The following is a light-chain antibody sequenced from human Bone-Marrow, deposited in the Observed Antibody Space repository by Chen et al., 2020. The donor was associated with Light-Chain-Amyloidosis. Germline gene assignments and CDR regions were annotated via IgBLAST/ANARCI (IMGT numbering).Light chain of an antibody. CDR3: QSADSRGTYGVR. J-gene: IGLJ2*01. CDR2: RDT. V-gene: IGLV3-25*03. Sequence: SYELTQPPSVSVSPGQTARITCSGDDLPTKYAYWYQQKPGQAPVLVIHRDTERPSGISERFSGSSSGTTATLSISGVQAEDEADYHGQSADSRGTYGVRFGGGTKLTVL. CDR1: DLPTKY.